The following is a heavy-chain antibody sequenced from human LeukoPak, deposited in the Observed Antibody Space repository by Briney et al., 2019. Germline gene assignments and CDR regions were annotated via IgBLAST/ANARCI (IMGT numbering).Heavy chain of an antibody. D-gene: IGHD2-8*01. CDR1: GYIFTSYG. J-gene: IGHJ4*02. CDR2: ISAYNHNT. CDR3: ARGWMLRAARVDF. V-gene: IGHV1-18*01. Sequence: GASVKVSCTASGYIFTSYGITWVRQAPGQGLEWMGWISAYNHNTNYARNLQGRVTMTTDTSTNTAYMELRSLTSDDTAVYYCARGWMLRAARVDFWGQGTLVTVSS.